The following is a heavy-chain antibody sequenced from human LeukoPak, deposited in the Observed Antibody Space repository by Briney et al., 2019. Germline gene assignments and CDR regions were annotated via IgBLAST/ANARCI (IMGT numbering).Heavy chain of an antibody. CDR1: GSGFTFGNFG. D-gene: IGHD3-22*01. Sequence: GGSLRLSCEASGSGFTFGNFGMSWVRQAPGKGLEWLSGISGSGYYTYYADSVKGRFTISRDNSKNTLYIQMNSLRAEDTAVYFCAKRGVVIRVILVGFHKEAYYFDSWGQGALVTVSS. CDR2: ISGSGYYT. J-gene: IGHJ4*02. V-gene: IGHV3-23*01. CDR3: AKRGVVIRVILVGFHKEAYYFDS.